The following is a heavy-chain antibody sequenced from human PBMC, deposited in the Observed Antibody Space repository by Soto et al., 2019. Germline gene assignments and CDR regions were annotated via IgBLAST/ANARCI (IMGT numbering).Heavy chain of an antibody. CDR2: IFSSGST. CDR1: GGSINTFY. J-gene: IGHJ4*02. D-gene: IGHD5-12*01. V-gene: IGHV4-4*07. CDR3: AREGSYSAYNFAHGIQLWSFDF. Sequence: TLSLTCTVSGGSINTFYWSWVRQPAGKGLEWIGRIFSSGSTSFNPSLESRVAMSVDTSKNHFSLNLSSVTAADMAVYYCAREGSYSAYNFAHGIQLWSFDFWGQGALVTVS.